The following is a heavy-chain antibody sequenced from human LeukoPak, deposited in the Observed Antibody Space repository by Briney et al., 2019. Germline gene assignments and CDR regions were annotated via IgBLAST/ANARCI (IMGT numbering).Heavy chain of an antibody. CDR1: GGSFSGYY. J-gene: IGHJ4*02. D-gene: IGHD5-12*01. CDR2: INHSGGT. V-gene: IGHV4-34*01. Sequence: PSETLSLTCAVYGGSFSGYYWSWIRQPPGKGLEWIGEINHSGGTNYNPSLKSRVTISVDTSKNQFSLKLSSVTAADTAVYYCARRRWLQLRVPYFDYWGQGTLVTVSS. CDR3: ARRRWLQLRVPYFDY.